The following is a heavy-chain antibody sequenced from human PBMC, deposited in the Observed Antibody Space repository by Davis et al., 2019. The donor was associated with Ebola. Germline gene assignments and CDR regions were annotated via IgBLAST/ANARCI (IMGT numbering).Heavy chain of an antibody. CDR2: INHSGST. CDR3: ARGLGMGWFDP. Sequence: ESLKISCAASGFTFSDYYMSWIRQPPGKGLEWIGEINHSGSTNYNPSLKSRVTISVDTSKNQFSLKVTSVTAADTAVYYCARGLGMGWFDPWGQGTLVTVSS. CDR1: GFTFSDYY. V-gene: IGHV4-34*01. J-gene: IGHJ5*02. D-gene: IGHD6-13*01.